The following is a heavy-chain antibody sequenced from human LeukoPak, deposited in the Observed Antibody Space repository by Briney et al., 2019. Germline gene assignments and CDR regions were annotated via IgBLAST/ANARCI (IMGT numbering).Heavy chain of an antibody. D-gene: IGHD3-16*01. J-gene: IGHJ4*01. Sequence: PGGSLRLSCAASGFTFSSYAMSWVRQAPGKGLEWVSAISTGGDYTYYADSVKGRLAISRDNSKNTLYLQMNRLRAEDTAVYYCAKVLRSGELLGFDSWGQEPWSPSPQ. CDR3: AKVLRSGELLGFDS. V-gene: IGHV3-23*01. CDR2: ISTGGDYT. CDR1: GFTFSSYA.